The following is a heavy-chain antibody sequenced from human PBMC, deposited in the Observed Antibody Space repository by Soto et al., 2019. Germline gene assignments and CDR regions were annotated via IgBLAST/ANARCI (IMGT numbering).Heavy chain of an antibody. J-gene: IGHJ5*02. CDR2: IYYRGNT. Sequence: SETLSLTCTVSGGSISSYYWSWIRQPPGKGLEWIGYIYYRGNTYYNPSLKSRVTISVDTSKNQFSLKLSSVTAADTAVYYCARDDPWFDPWGQGTLVTVSS. CDR1: GGSISSYY. V-gene: IGHV4-59*12. CDR3: ARDDPWFDP.